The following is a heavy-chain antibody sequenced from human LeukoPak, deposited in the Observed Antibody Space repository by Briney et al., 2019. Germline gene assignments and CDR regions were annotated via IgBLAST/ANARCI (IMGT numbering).Heavy chain of an antibody. V-gene: IGHV3-30-3*01. D-gene: IGHD6-19*01. CDR1: GFTFSSYA. J-gene: IGHJ4*02. CDR3: AREAVAGLDY. CDR2: ISYDGSNK. Sequence: GGSLRLSCAASGFTFSSYAMHWVRQAPGKGLEWVAVISYDGSNKYYADSVKGRFTISRDNSKNTLYLQMNSLRAEDTAVYYCAREAVAGLDYWGQGTLVTVSS.